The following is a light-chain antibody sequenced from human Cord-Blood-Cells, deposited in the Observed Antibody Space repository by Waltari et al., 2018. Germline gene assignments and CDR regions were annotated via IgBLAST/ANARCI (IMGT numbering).Light chain of an antibody. CDR1: QSVSSN. Sequence: EIVMTQSPANLSVSPGDRATLYYRASQSVSSNVAWYHQKPGQAPRLLIYGASTRATGISARFSGSGSGTEFTLTISSLQSEDFAVYYCQQYNNWPPFTFGPGTKVDIK. CDR2: GAS. CDR3: QQYNNWPPFT. V-gene: IGKV3-15*01. J-gene: IGKJ3*01.